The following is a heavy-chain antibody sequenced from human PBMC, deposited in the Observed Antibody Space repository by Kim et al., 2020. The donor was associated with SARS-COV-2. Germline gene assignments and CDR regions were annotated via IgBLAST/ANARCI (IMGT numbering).Heavy chain of an antibody. CDR3: ARLVDILTAFDY. Sequence: SETLSLTCTVSGGSISSSSYYWGWIRQPPGKGLEWIGSIYYSGSTYYNPSLKSRVTISVDTSKNQFSLKLSSVTAADTAVYYCARLVDILTAFDYWGQGTLVTVSS. J-gene: IGHJ4*02. CDR1: GGSISSSSYY. D-gene: IGHD3-9*01. CDR2: IYYSGST. V-gene: IGHV4-39*07.